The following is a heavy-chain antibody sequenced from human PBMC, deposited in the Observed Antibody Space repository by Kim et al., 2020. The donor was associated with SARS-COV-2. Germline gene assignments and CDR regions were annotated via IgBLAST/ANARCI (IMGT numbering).Heavy chain of an antibody. CDR1: GFTFSSYG. J-gene: IGHJ4*02. V-gene: IGHV3-30*03. CDR3: ASRDCLDY. D-gene: IGHD2-21*02. CDR2: ISYDGSNK. Sequence: GGSLRLSCAAPGFTFSSYGMHWVRQAPDKGLEWVAVISYDGSNKYYADSVKGRFTISRDNSKNTLYLQMNSLRAEDTAVYYCASRDCLDYWGQGTLVTVSS.